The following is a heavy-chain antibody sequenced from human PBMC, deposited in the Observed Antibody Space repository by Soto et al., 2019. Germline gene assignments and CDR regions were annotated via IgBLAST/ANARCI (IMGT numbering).Heavy chain of an antibody. J-gene: IGHJ4*02. D-gene: IGHD3-22*01. CDR2: IIPILGIA. Sequence: SVQVSCKASGGTFSSYTINWVRQAPGQGLEWMGRIIPILGIANYAQKFQGRVTITADKSTSTAYMELSSLRSEDTAVYYFASSYYYDSSGYYSGYFDYWGQGTLVTVSA. CDR1: GGTFSSYT. V-gene: IGHV1-69*02. CDR3: ASSYYYDSSGYYSGYFDY.